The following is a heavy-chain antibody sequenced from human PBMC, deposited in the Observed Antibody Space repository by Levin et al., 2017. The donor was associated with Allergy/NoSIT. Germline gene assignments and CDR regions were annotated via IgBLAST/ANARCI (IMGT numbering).Heavy chain of an antibody. J-gene: IGHJ5*02. CDR3: AKGPGGSYWDNWFDP. CDR1: GFTFDDYA. Sequence: QAGGSLRLSCAASGFTFDDYAMHWVRQAPGKGLEWVSGISWNSGNMGYADSVKGRFTISRDNAKNSLYLQMNSLRAEDTALYYCAKGPGGSYWDNWFDPWGQGTLVTVSS. D-gene: IGHD3-10*01. CDR2: ISWNSGNM. V-gene: IGHV3-9*01.